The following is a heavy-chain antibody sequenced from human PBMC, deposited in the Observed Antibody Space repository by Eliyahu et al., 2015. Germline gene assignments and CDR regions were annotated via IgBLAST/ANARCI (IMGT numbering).Heavy chain of an antibody. CDR3: ATTDAAPGNL. V-gene: IGHV3-7*01. CDR2: INQDETYK. J-gene: IGHJ5*02. CDR1: GLQLSGYW. Sequence: EVQLVESGGGLVQPGGSLXLSCAASGLQLSGYWXSWVRQAPGKGLEWVANINQDETYKYYVDSVRGRFTISRDNARNSVFLQMNSLRAEDTAVYYCATTDAAPGNLWGQGTLVTVSA. D-gene: IGHD1-26*01.